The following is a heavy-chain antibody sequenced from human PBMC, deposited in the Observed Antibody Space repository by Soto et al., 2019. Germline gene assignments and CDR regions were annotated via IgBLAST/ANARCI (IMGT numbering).Heavy chain of an antibody. J-gene: IGHJ4*02. CDR1: GGTFSSDS. Sequence: QVQLVQSGAEVKKPGSSVKVSCKASGGTFSSDSFSWVRQAPGQGLEWMGGIIPIFDTPIYAQKFQDRVTITADESTSTAYMQLCSLRSGDTAVYYCARSGGLDRDFNYWGQGSLVTVSS. CDR2: IIPIFDTP. D-gene: IGHD2-15*01. V-gene: IGHV1-69*12. CDR3: ARSGGLDRDFNY.